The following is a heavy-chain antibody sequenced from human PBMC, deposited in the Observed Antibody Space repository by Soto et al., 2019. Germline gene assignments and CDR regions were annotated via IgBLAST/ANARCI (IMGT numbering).Heavy chain of an antibody. V-gene: IGHV4-59*08. D-gene: IGHD6-19*01. CDR1: GGSISSYY. J-gene: IGHJ6*03. Sequence: SETLSLTCTVSGGSISSYYWSWIRQPPGKGLEWIGYIYYSGSTNYNPSLKSRVTISVDTSKNQFSLKLSSVTAADTAVYYCARLQTVASPTSGAAYYYYYYMDVWGKGTTVTVSS. CDR3: ARLQTVASPTSGAAYYYYYYMDV. CDR2: IYYSGST.